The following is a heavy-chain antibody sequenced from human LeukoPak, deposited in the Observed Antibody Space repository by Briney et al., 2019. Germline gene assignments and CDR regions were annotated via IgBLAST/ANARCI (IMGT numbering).Heavy chain of an antibody. CDR3: ARSGCSAGTCYSQTVKFDY. CDR2: ISAYNGNT. J-gene: IGHJ4*02. CDR1: GYSFTNFG. V-gene: IGHV1-18*01. Sequence: GASVKVSCKASGYSFTNFGITWLQQAPGQGLEWMGWISAYNGNTDYAQNFQGRVTVTADTSTSTAYMELRGLRSDDTAVYYCARSGCSAGTCYSQTVKFDYWGQGTLVTVSS. D-gene: IGHD2-15*01.